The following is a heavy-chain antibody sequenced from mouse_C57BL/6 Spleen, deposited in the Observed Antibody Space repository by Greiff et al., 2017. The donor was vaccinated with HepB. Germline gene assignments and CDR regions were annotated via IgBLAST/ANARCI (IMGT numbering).Heavy chain of an antibody. J-gene: IGHJ1*03. CDR1: GFTFSDYY. Sequence: EVQVVESGGGLVQPGGSLKLSCAASGFTFSDYYMYWVRQTPEKRLEWVAYISNGGGSTYYPDTVKGRFTISRDNAKNTLYLQMSRLKSEDTAMYYCARDYYGPRGYFDVWGTGTTVTVSS. V-gene: IGHV5-12*01. D-gene: IGHD1-1*01. CDR3: ARDYYGPRGYFDV. CDR2: ISNGGGST.